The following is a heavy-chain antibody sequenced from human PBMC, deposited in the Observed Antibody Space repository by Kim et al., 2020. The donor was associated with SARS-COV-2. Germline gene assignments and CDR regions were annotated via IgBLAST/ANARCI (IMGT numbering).Heavy chain of an antibody. J-gene: IGHJ6*02. Sequence: KSRVTISVDTSKNQFSLKLSSVTAADTAVYYCARDFTMVRGVIIIPGMDVWGQGTTVTVSS. V-gene: IGHV4-59*01. D-gene: IGHD3-10*01. CDR3: ARDFTMVRGVIIIPGMDV.